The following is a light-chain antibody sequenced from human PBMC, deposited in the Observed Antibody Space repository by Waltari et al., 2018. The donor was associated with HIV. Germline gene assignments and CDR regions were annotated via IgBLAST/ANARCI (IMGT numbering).Light chain of an antibody. Sequence: DIQMTQSPSSLSASVGDRVTITCRAMEDINIYLIWYQQKPGKAPKLLIYDACHLVTGVVARFSGSGSGTDVTLTISSLQPDDFATYYCQQYDFLPRTFGQGTKLE. CDR2: DAC. CDR1: EDINIY. CDR3: QQYDFLPRT. V-gene: IGKV1-33*01. J-gene: IGKJ2*01.